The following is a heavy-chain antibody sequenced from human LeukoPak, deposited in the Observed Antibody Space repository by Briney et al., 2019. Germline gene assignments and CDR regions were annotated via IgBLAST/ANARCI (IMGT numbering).Heavy chain of an antibody. CDR1: GYSISSGYY. V-gene: IGHV4-38-2*02. CDR2: IYHSGST. Sequence: SETLSLTCTVSGYSISSGYYWGWIRQPPGKGLEWIGSIYHSGSTYYNPSLKSRVTISVDTSKNQFSLKLSSVTAADTAVYYCARDRGYYDSRGYFDYWGQGTLSPVPQ. D-gene: IGHD3-22*01. CDR3: ARDRGYYDSRGYFDY. J-gene: IGHJ4*02.